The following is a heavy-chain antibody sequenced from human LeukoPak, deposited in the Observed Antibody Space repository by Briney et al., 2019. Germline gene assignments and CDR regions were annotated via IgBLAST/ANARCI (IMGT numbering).Heavy chain of an antibody. Sequence: TGGSLRLSCAASGFTFSDYYMSWIRQAPGKGLEWVSYISSSSSYTNYADSVKGRFTISRDNAKNSLYLQMNSLRAEDTAVYYCARGRYDSSGYNAFDTWGQGTMVTVSS. CDR3: ARGRYDSSGYNAFDT. D-gene: IGHD3-22*01. CDR2: ISSSSSYT. J-gene: IGHJ3*02. V-gene: IGHV3-11*05. CDR1: GFTFSDYY.